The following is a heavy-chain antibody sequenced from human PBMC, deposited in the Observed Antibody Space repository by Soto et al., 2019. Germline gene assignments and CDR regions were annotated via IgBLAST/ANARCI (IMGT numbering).Heavy chain of an antibody. V-gene: IGHV6-1*01. CDR2: TYYRSKWYN. J-gene: IGHJ4*02. CDR1: GDSVSSNSAA. Sequence: SQTLSLTCAISGDSVSSNSAAWNWIRQSPSRGLEWLGRTYYRSKWYNDYAVSVKSRITINPDTSKNQISLQLNSVTPEDTGVYYCARLRQQLDMYSFDYWGQGTLVTVSS. D-gene: IGHD6-13*01. CDR3: ARLRQQLDMYSFDY.